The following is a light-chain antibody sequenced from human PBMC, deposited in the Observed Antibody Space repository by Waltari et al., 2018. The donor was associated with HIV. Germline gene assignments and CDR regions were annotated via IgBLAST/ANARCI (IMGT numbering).Light chain of an antibody. J-gene: IGKJ3*01. V-gene: IGKV1-9*01. CDR3: QQHNTYPLT. Sequence: DILLTQSPSFLSASVGDRVTISCRANQGIRNYLAWYQQRPGRAPKRLIFSASVLQAGVPSRFSASGSGTQFTLTITSLQPEDFATYYCQQHNTYPLTFGPGT. CDR1: QGIRNY. CDR2: SAS.